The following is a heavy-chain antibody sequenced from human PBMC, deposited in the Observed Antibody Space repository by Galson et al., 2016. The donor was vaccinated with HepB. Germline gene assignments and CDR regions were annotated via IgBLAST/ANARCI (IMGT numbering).Heavy chain of an antibody. V-gene: IGHV3-74*01. CDR1: GLTVNTAW. CDR2: IDGDGSTI. Sequence: RLSCAASGLTVNTAWMHWVRHVPGKGLMWVARIDGDGSTIYADFVKGRFTISRDSAKNTLYLQMNSLRAEDTAVYYCARDTSFKTDNWDQGTLVTVSS. CDR3: ARDTSFKTDN. J-gene: IGHJ4*02. D-gene: IGHD3-3*01.